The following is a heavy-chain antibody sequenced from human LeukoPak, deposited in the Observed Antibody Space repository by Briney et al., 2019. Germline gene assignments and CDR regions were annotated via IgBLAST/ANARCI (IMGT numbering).Heavy chain of an antibody. CDR3: ARNPPMIVVVIISDYYYGMDV. V-gene: IGHV3-30-3*01. Sequence: GGALRLSCSASGLTLSSYAMHWVRQAPGKGLGWVAVISYDGSNRYYADSVNRRFTISRDNSKNTLYLQMNSLRAEDTAVYYCARNPPMIVVVIISDYYYGMDVWGQGTTVTVSS. CDR1: GLTLSSYA. J-gene: IGHJ6*02. CDR2: ISYDGSNR. D-gene: IGHD3-22*01.